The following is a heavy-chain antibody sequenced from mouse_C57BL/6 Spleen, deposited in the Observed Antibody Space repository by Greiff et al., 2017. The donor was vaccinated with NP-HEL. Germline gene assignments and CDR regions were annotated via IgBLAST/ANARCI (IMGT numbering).Heavy chain of an antibody. D-gene: IGHD1-1*01. V-gene: IGHV14-1*01. CDR1: GFNIKDYY. Sequence: VQLQQSGAELVRPGASVKLSCTASGFNIKDYYMHWVKQRPEQGLAWIGRIDPEDGDTEYAPKFQGKATMTADPSSNTAYMQRSSLTSEDTAVYYCTHYYGSSPFDYWGQGTTLTVSS. J-gene: IGHJ2*01. CDR3: THYYGSSPFDY. CDR2: IDPEDGDT.